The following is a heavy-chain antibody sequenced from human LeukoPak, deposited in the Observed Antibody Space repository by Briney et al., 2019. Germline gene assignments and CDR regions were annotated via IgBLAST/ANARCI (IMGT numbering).Heavy chain of an antibody. V-gene: IGHV3-7*01. D-gene: IGHD6-13*01. J-gene: IGHJ4*02. CDR3: ARGAQAAGGLDY. CDR2: IKQDGREK. CDR1: GFTFSNYW. Sequence: GGSLRLSCAASGFTFSNYWMNWVRQAPGKGLEWVANIKQDGREKYYVDSVKGRSTISRDSAKNSLYLQMNSLRAEDTAVYYCARGAQAAGGLDYWGQGTLVTVSS.